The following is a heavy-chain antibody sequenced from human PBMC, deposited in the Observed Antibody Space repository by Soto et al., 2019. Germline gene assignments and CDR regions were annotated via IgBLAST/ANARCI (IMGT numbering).Heavy chain of an antibody. CDR1: GFSFSSYA. J-gene: IGHJ4*02. CDR3: ARNHVCSPP. V-gene: IGHV3-48*02. D-gene: IGHD3-10*02. Sequence: EVQLVESGGGLVQPGGSLRLSCAASGFSFSSYAIHWVRQAPGKGLEWISYISRTSSAIYYADSVQGRFTISRDNANNSLYLKINGLGEGDPAVFSWARNHVCSPPGAQEPLVP. CDR2: ISRTSSAI.